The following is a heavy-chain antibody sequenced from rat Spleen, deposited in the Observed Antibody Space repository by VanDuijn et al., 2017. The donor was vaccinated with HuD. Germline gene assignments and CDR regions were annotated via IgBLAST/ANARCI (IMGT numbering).Heavy chain of an antibody. CDR1: GFTFSNYY. D-gene: IGHD1-7*01. Sequence: EVQLVESGGGLVQPGRSLNLSCAASGFTFSNYYMAWVRQAPTKGLEWVASISAGGGATYYRDSVEGRLTISRKNAISILYLQMDSRMAEDTATYYCARPTYGYPFAYWGQGTLVTVSS. CDR2: ISAGGGAT. CDR3: ARPTYGYPFAY. V-gene: IGHV5-25*01. J-gene: IGHJ3*01.